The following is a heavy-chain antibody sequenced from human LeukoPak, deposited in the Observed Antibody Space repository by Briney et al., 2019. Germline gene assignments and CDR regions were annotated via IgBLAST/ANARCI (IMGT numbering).Heavy chain of an antibody. Sequence: ASVNVSCKASGYTFIGYYMHWVRQAPGQGLEWMGWINPNTGDTDYAQKFQGRVTMTRDTSNSTAYMELRRLRSDDTAVYYCARASYGALVGDERGWGQGTLVTVSS. D-gene: IGHD4-17*01. J-gene: IGHJ1*01. V-gene: IGHV1-2*02. CDR1: GYTFIGYY. CDR2: INPNTGDT. CDR3: ARASYGALVGDERG.